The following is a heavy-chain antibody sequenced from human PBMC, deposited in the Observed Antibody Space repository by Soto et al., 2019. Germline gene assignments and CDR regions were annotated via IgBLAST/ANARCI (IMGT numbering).Heavy chain of an antibody. CDR2: ISAYNGNT. Sequence: QVQLVQSGAEVKKPGASVKVSCKASGYTFTSYGISWVRQAPGQGLEWMGWISAYNGNTNYAQKLQGRVTMTTDTATSTAYMELRSLRSDDTAVYYCARDRGMITFGGVIALDYWGQGTLVTVSS. V-gene: IGHV1-18*04. CDR1: GYTFTSYG. J-gene: IGHJ4*02. D-gene: IGHD3-16*02. CDR3: ARDRGMITFGGVIALDY.